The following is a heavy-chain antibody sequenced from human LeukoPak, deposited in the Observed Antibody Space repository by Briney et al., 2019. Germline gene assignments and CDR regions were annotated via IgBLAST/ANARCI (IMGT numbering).Heavy chain of an antibody. V-gene: IGHV3-30-3*01. CDR2: ISYNGDNK. Sequence: GGSLRLSCAASGFTFSDYAMHWVRQAPGKGLEWVAVISYNGDNKFFADSVKGRFTIFRDNAKNSLYLQMNNLRGDDTAVYYCATVAGDCSGGRCYLLRFDYWGQGTLVTVSS. D-gene: IGHD2-15*01. CDR1: GFTFSDYA. CDR3: ATVAGDCSGGRCYLLRFDY. J-gene: IGHJ4*02.